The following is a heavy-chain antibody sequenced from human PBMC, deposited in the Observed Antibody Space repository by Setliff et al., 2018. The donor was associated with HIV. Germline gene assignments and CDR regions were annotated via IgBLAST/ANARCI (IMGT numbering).Heavy chain of an antibody. CDR3: ARVPRITTLRNAFDI. J-gene: IGHJ3*02. D-gene: IGHD3-3*01. Sequence: KTSETLSLTCNVSGDSISGNSFFWGWIRQPPGKGLEWIGNIYYIGNTDYNPSLKSRVAISIDTSKNQFSLKLSSVTAADTAIYYCARVPRITTLRNAFDIWGQGTMVTVSS. CDR1: GDSISGNSFF. V-gene: IGHV4-39*07. CDR2: IYYIGNT.